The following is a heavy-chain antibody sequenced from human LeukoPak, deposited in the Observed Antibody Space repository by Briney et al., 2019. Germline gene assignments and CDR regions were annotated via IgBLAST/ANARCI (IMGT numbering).Heavy chain of an antibody. CDR2: IYTSGST. Sequence: SETLSLTCTVSGGSISSYYWSWIRQPAGKGLEWIGRIYTSGSTNYNPSLKSRVTMSVDTSKNQFSLKLSSVTAADTAVYYCARVTHYYDSSGYYSDYSDYWGQGTLVTVSS. V-gene: IGHV4-4*07. CDR3: ARVTHYYDSSGYYSDYSDY. CDR1: GGSISSYY. J-gene: IGHJ4*02. D-gene: IGHD3-22*01.